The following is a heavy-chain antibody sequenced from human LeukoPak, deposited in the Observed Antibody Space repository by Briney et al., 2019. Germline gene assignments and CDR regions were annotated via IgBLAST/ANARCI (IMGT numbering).Heavy chain of an antibody. CDR1: GFTFSDHY. J-gene: IGHJ4*02. CDR2: IRNKANSYTT. Sequence: PGGSLRVSCAASGFTFSDHYMDWVRQAPGKGLEWVGRIRNKANSYTTEYAASVKGRFTISRDDSKNSLFLHMLSLKTEDTAVYYCSRASIATTPYFFDYWGRGTMVTVSS. CDR3: SRASIATTPYFFDY. V-gene: IGHV3-72*01. D-gene: IGHD2-15*01.